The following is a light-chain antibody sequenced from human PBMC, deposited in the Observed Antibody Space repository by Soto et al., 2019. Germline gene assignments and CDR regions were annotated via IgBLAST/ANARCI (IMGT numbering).Light chain of an antibody. V-gene: IGKV3-15*01. Sequence: EIVMTQSPATLSVSPGERATLSCRASQSVSSNLAWYQQKPGQAPRLLIYGASTRATGIPARFSGSGSGTEFTLTISSLQSEDVAVYYCQQYNNWPPYTVGQGTNLEIK. CDR1: QSVSSN. CDR2: GAS. CDR3: QQYNNWPPYT. J-gene: IGKJ2*01.